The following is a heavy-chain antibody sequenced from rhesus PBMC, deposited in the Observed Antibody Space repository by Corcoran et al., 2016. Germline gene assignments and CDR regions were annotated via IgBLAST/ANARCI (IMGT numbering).Heavy chain of an antibody. J-gene: IGHJ3*01. CDR2: IRNKANGGTV. Sequence: EVRLVESGGGLVQPGGSLRLSCAASGFTFSDYYMSWFRQAPGKGREWVGFIRNKANGGTVEYAVSVKGRFNISRDDSKIIASLQMNSLKTEDTAVYYCARDGYCSGGVCYAGAFDFWGQGLRVTVSS. D-gene: IGHD2-8*01. CDR1: GFTFSDYY. V-gene: IGHV3-116*02. CDR3: ARDGYCSGGVCYAGAFDF.